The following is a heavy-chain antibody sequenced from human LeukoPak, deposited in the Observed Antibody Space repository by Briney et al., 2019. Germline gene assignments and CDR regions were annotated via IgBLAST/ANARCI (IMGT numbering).Heavy chain of an antibody. J-gene: IGHJ4*02. CDR3: VRGNAN. Sequence: SETLSLTCTVSGGSVSSGNYYWSWIRQPPGKGLEWIGYISYSGSTNYNPSLKSRVTISLDTSKNQFFLKLSSVTAADTALYYCVRGNANWGQGTLVTVSS. V-gene: IGHV4-61*01. CDR1: GGSVSSGNYY. CDR2: ISYSGST.